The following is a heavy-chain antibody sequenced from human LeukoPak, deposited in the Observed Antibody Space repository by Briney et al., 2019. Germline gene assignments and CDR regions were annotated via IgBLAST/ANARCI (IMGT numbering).Heavy chain of an antibody. Sequence: SETLSLTCTVSGGSISSGGYYWSWIRQHPGKGLEWIGYIYYSGSTYYNPSLKSRVTISVDTSKNQFSLKLSSVTAADTAVYYCARAGNGDYYYYYGMDVWGQGTTVTVSS. CDR1: GGSISSGGYY. D-gene: IGHD4-17*01. CDR2: IYYSGST. V-gene: IGHV4-31*03. J-gene: IGHJ6*02. CDR3: ARAGNGDYYYYYGMDV.